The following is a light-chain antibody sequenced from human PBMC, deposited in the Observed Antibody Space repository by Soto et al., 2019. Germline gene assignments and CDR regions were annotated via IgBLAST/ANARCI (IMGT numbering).Light chain of an antibody. CDR1: SSDVGGYNY. J-gene: IGLJ1*01. V-gene: IGLV2-8*01. Sequence: QSALTQPRSASWSPGQSVTISCTGTSSDVGGYNYVSWYQQHPGKAPKLMIYEVSKRPSGVPDRFSGSKSGNTASLTVSGLQAEDEADYYCSSYAGSNNYVFGTGTKVTVL. CDR2: EVS. CDR3: SSYAGSNNYV.